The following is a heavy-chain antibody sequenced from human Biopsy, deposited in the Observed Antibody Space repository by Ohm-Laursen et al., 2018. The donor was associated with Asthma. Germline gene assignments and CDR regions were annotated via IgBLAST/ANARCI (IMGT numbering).Heavy chain of an antibody. Sequence: GASVKASCKTSGYTFNSAGITWVRQAPGQGLERMGGISVYNGNTKVAQKLRDRVTMITDTSTSTAYMELRSLRSDDTAVYFCARAVDYSHYYGIDVWGQGTTVTVS. J-gene: IGHJ6*02. D-gene: IGHD3-10*01. CDR3: ARAVDYSHYYGIDV. CDR1: GYTFNSAG. CDR2: ISVYNGNT. V-gene: IGHV1-18*01.